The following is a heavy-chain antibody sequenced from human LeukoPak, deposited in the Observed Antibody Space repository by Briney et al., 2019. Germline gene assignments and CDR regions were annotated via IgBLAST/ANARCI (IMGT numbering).Heavy chain of an antibody. V-gene: IGHV3-30*14. CDR2: ISYDGANE. J-gene: IGHJ6*02. CDR1: GVTFSSYA. D-gene: IGHD6-25*01. Sequence: GGSLRLSCAASGVTFSSYAMHWVRQAPGQGLEWVAVISYDGANEYYADSVKGRFTISRENAKNSLYLQMNSLRAGDTAVYYCARAPPYSSAPWGYYGMDVWGQGTTVTVSS. CDR3: ARAPPYSSAPWGYYGMDV.